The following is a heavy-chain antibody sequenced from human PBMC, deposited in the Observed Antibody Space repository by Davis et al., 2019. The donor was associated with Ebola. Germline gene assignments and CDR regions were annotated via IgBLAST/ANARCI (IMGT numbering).Heavy chain of an antibody. CDR1: EFTVSSHD. V-gene: IGHV3-53*01. CDR3: ARDYRTDHYDGSGYIDAFDV. J-gene: IGHJ3*01. CDR2: IYTYDRT. Sequence: GESLKISCAASEFTVSSHDMTWVRQAPGKGLEWVSVIYTYDRTYYADSVKGRFTISRDNSKNTLYLQMDSLRVEDTAVYYCARDYRTDHYDGSGYIDAFDVWGQGTMVTVSS. D-gene: IGHD3-22*01.